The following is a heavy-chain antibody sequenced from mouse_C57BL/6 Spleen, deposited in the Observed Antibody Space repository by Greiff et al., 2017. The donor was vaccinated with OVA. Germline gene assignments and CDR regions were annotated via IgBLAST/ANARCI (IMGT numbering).Heavy chain of an antibody. V-gene: IGHV14-3*01. Sequence: EVQLVESVAELVRPGASVKLSCTASGFNIKNTYMHWVKQRPEQGLEWIGRIDPANGNTKYAPKFQGKATITADTSSNTAYLQLSSLTSEDTAIYYCASYCYGSSYEYFDVWGTGTTVTVSS. J-gene: IGHJ1*03. CDR2: IDPANGNT. D-gene: IGHD1-1*01. CDR3: ASYCYGSSYEYFDV. CDR1: GFNIKNTY.